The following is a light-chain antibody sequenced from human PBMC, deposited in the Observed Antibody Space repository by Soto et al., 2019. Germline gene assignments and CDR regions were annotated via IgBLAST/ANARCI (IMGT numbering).Light chain of an antibody. Sequence: QSALTQPASMSGSPGQSITISCTGTGSDAGGYNYVSWYQQHPGKAPKLMIYEVSNRPLGVSNRFSGSKSGNTASLTISGLQAEDEAAYYCSSYTSSTTLGVLFGGGTKLTVL. CDR2: EVS. J-gene: IGLJ2*01. CDR3: SSYTSSTTLGVL. V-gene: IGLV2-14*01. CDR1: GSDAGGYNY.